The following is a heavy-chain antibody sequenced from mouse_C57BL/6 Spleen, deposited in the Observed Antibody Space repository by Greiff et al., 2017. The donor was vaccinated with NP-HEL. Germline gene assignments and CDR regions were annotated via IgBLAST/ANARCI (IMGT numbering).Heavy chain of an antibody. D-gene: IGHD1-1*01. V-gene: IGHV10-1*01. CDR1: GFSFNTYA. CDR3: VRDYYGSSYAMDY. J-gene: IGHJ4*01. CDR2: IRSKGNNYAT. Sequence: EVQVVESGGGLVQPKGSLKLSCAASGFSFNTYAMNWVRQAPGKGLEWVARIRSKGNNYATYYADSVKDRFTISRDDSESMLYLQMNNLKTEDTAMYYCVRDYYGSSYAMDYWGQGTSVTVSS.